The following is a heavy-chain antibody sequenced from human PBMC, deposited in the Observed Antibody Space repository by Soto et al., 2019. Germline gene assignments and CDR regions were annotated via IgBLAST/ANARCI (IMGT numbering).Heavy chain of an antibody. Sequence: ASVKVSCKASGYTFTSYDINWVRQATGQGLEWMGWMNPNSGNTGYAQKFQGRVTMTRNTSISTAYMELSSLRSEDTAVYYCARGGWTELYYYYGMDVWGQGTTVPVSS. CDR2: MNPNSGNT. CDR3: ARGGWTELYYYYGMDV. V-gene: IGHV1-8*01. CDR1: GYTFTSYD. D-gene: IGHD1-7*01. J-gene: IGHJ6*02.